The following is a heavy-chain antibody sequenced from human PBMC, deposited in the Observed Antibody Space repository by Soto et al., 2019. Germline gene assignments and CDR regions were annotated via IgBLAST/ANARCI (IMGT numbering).Heavy chain of an antibody. D-gene: IGHD1-26*01. V-gene: IGHV1-69*01. CDR1: GGVXXNYA. Sequence: QVQLVXXXXEVKKPGSSVKVSCKASGGVXXNYAINWVRQAPGQGLEWMGGIIPVFGTADYPQKFQGRVTITADESTTTAYMELTSLKTEDTAVYFCARDRWGSYSFDSWGQGTLVTVAS. CDR3: ARDRWGSYSFDS. CDR2: IIPVFGTA. J-gene: IGHJ5*01.